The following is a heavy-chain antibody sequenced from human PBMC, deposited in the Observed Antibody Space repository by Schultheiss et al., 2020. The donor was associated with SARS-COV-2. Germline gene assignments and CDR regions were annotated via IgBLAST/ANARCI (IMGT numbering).Heavy chain of an antibody. V-gene: IGHV3-21*01. CDR3: ARVNSSSWYYYYYYGMDV. CDR1: GFTFSSYS. CDR2: ISSSSSYI. Sequence: GGSLRLSCAASGFTFSSYSMNWVRQAPGKGLEWVSSISSSSSYIYYADSVKGRFTISRDNAKNSLYLQMNSLRAEDTAVYYCARVNSSSWYYYYYYGMDVWGQGTTVTVSS. J-gene: IGHJ6*02. D-gene: IGHD6-13*01.